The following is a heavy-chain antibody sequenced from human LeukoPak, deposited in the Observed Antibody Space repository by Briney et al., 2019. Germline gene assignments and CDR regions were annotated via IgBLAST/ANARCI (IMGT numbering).Heavy chain of an antibody. CDR2: IYYSGSA. CDR1: GGSISSYY. CDR3: ARVTGYMVEDYFDY. V-gene: IGHV4-59*01. J-gene: IGHJ4*02. D-gene: IGHD6-13*01. Sequence: SETLSLTCTVSGGSISSYYWSWIRQPPGKGLEWIGYIYYSGSANDHPSLKSRVTISVDTSKNRFSLRLSSVTAADTAVYYCARVTGYMVEDYFDYWGQGTLVTVSS.